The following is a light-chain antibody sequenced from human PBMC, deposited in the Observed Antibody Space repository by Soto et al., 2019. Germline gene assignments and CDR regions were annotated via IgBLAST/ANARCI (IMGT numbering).Light chain of an antibody. J-gene: IGKJ3*01. CDR3: QQFFI. CDR1: QSVSSSY. CDR2: GAS. Sequence: EIVLTQSPGTLSLSPGERATLSCRASQSVSSSYLAWYQQKPGQAPRLLIYGASSRATGIPDRFSGSGSGTDFTLTISRLEPEDFAVYYCQQFFIFGPGTKVDIK. V-gene: IGKV3-20*01.